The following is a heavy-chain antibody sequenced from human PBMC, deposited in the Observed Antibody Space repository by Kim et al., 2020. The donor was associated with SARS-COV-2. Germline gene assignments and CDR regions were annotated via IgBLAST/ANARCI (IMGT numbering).Heavy chain of an antibody. CDR3: AKDYYDSSGYFLLDY. CDR2: IWYDGSNK. CDR1: GFTFSSYA. J-gene: IGHJ4*02. V-gene: IGHV3-33*06. D-gene: IGHD3-22*01. Sequence: GGSLRLSCAASGFTFSSYAMHWVRQAPGKGLEWVAVIWYDGSNKYYADSVKGRFTISRDNSKNTLYLQMNSLRAEDTAVYYCAKDYYDSSGYFLLDYWGQGTLVTVSS.